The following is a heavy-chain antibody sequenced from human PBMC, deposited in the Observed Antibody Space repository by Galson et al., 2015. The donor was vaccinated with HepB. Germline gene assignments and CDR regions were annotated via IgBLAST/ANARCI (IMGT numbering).Heavy chain of an antibody. CDR2: IRDDGSEK. J-gene: IGHJ4*02. V-gene: IGHV3-7*03. CDR1: GFTFTDYW. D-gene: IGHD1-26*01. Sequence: SLRLSCAASGFTFTDYWLSWVRQAPGKGLEWVANIRDDGSEKYYVDSVKGRFTISRDDAKNSLYLQMNSLRVEDTAVYYCAREYWYRMGGSWGQGTLVTVSS. CDR3: AREYWYRMGGS.